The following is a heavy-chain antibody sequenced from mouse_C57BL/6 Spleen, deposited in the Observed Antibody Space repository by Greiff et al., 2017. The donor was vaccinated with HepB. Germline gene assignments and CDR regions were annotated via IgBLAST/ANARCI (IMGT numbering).Heavy chain of an antibody. J-gene: IGHJ1*03. V-gene: IGHV1-72*01. CDR3: ARSTTPWYFDV. Sequence: VQLQQSGAELVKPGASVKLSCKASGYTFTSYWMHWVKQRPGRGLEWIGRIDPKSGRTKYNEKFKSKATLTVDKPSSTAYMQLSSLTSEDSAVYCCARSTTPWYFDVWGTGTTVTVSS. CDR2: IDPKSGRT. D-gene: IGHD2-12*01. CDR1: GYTFTSYW.